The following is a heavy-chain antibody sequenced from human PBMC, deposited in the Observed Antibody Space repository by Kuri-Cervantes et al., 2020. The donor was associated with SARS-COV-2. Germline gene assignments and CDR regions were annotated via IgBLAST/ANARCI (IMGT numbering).Heavy chain of an antibody. D-gene: IGHD2-2*01. CDR1: GYTLTELS. J-gene: IGHJ5*02. CDR3: ATGAVVVPAAYNWFDP. V-gene: IGHV1-24*01. CDR2: FDPEDGET. Sequence: GESLKISCKVSGYTLTELSMHWVRQAPGKGLEWMGGFDPEDGETIYAQKFQGRVTMTEDTSTDTAYMELSSLRSEDTAVYYCATGAVVVPAAYNWFDPWGQGTLVTVSS.